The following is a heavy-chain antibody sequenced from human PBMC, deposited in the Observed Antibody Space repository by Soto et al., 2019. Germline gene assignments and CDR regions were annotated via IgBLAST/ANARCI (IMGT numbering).Heavy chain of an antibody. V-gene: IGHV3-48*01. CDR3: ARWVGGESRYLDY. Sequence: EVQLVESGGGLVQPGGSLRLSCAASGFTFSAYSMNWVRQAAGKGLEWVPDISSSSSNTYYADSVKGRFTISRDNAKNSLFLQTNSLRAEDTAVYYCARWVGGESRYLDYWGQGTLVTVSS. J-gene: IGHJ4*02. CDR2: ISSSSSNT. CDR1: GFTFSAYS. D-gene: IGHD3-9*01.